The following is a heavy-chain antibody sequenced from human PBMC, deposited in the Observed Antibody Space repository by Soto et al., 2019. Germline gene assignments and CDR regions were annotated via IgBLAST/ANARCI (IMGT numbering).Heavy chain of an antibody. D-gene: IGHD3-3*01. Sequence: GASVKVSCKASGGTFSSYAISWVRQAPGQGLDWMRGIVPIFGTANYAHKFQGRVTITADESTRTAHMQLSCLRYEYTPLYYCARAXYDFGSGQTPVGYYPYGMDVSDEGTTLNVPS. CDR2: IVPIFGTA. J-gene: IGHJ6*04. CDR3: ARAXYDFGSGQTPVGYYPYGMDV. CDR1: GGTFSSYA. V-gene: IGHV1-69*13.